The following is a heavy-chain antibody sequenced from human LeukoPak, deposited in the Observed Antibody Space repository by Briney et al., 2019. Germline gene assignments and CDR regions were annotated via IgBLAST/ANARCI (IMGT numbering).Heavy chain of an antibody. CDR2: IYYSGST. V-gene: IGHV4-59*05. CDR3: ATLDARSSWARIDY. Sequence: GSLRLSCAASGFTVSSNYMSWVRQPPGKGLEWIGSIYYSGSTYYNPSLKSRVTISVDTSKNQFSLKLSSVTAADTAVYYCATLDARSSWARIDYWGQGTLVTVSS. J-gene: IGHJ4*02. CDR1: GFTVSSNY. D-gene: IGHD6-13*01.